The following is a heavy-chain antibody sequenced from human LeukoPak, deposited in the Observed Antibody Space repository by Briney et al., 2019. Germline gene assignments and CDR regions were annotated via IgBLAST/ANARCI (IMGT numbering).Heavy chain of an antibody. CDR3: ARGGRYCSGGSCYQDY. Sequence: ASVKVSCKASRYTFTVYYMHWVRQAPGQGLEWMGWINPNSGGTNYAQKFQGRVTMTRDTSISTAYMELSRLRSDDTAVYYCARGGRYCSGGSCYQDYWGQGTLVTVSS. V-gene: IGHV1-2*02. CDR1: RYTFTVYY. J-gene: IGHJ4*02. D-gene: IGHD2-15*01. CDR2: INPNSGGT.